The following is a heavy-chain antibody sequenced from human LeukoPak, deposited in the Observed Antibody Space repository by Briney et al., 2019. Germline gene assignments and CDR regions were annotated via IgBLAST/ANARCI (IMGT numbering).Heavy chain of an antibody. CDR2: ITPDAGRT. Sequence: GGSLRLSCAASGFTFSSYEMNWVRQAPGKGLEWVSGITPDAGRTYYADSVKGRFTISRDNAKNSLYLQMNSLRAEDTAVYYCARDIAVAGTFDYWGQGTLVTVSS. CDR1: GFTFSSYE. CDR3: ARDIAVAGTFDY. J-gene: IGHJ4*02. V-gene: IGHV3-48*03. D-gene: IGHD6-19*01.